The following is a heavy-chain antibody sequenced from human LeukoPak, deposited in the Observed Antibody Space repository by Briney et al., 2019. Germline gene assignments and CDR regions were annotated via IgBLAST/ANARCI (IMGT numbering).Heavy chain of an antibody. J-gene: IGHJ4*02. CDR2: IYYSGST. D-gene: IGHD1-26*01. CDR3: ARVGSRDY. CDR1: GGSISSSDYY. Sequence: PSETLSLICTVSGGSISSSDYYWVWIRQPPGKGLEWIGSIYYSGSTYYNPSLKSRVTISVDTSKNQFSLKLSSVTAADTAVYYCARVGSRDYWGQGTLVTVSS. V-gene: IGHV4-39*07.